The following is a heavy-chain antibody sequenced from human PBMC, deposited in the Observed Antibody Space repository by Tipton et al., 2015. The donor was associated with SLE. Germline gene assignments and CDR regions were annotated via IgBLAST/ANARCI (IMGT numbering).Heavy chain of an antibody. CDR2: LYTSGTI. D-gene: IGHD3-10*01. V-gene: IGHV4-61*02. J-gene: IGHJ6*03. CDR1: GGSITSGSYF. CDR3: ARTEVRGVIAMDV. Sequence: TLSLTCTVSGGSITSGSYFYNWIRLPAGKGLEWIGRLYTSGTIDYNPSLKSRVTISRDTSKNQFSLDLNSVTAADTAKYYCARTEVRGVIAMDVWGKGTTVTVSS.